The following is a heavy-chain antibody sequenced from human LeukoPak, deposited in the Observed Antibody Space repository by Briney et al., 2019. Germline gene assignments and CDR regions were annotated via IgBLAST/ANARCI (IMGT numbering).Heavy chain of an antibody. Sequence: GGSLRLSCAASGFTFSSYSMNWVRQAPGKGLEWVSGISGSGGSTYYADSVKGRFTISRDNSMNTLYLQMNSLRAEDTAVYYCAKNQKSNYDFWSGGVAFDIWGQGTMVTVSS. D-gene: IGHD3-3*01. CDR1: GFTFSSYS. CDR2: ISGSGGST. J-gene: IGHJ3*02. CDR3: AKNQKSNYDFWSGGVAFDI. V-gene: IGHV3-23*01.